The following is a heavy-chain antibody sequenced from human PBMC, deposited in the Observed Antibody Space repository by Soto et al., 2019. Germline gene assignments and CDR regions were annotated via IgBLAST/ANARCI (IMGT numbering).Heavy chain of an antibody. V-gene: IGHV1-69*01. D-gene: IGHD2-21*02. CDR2: IIPLFGTP. J-gene: IGHJ5*01. CDR1: GATFSTTG. Sequence: QVQLVQSGAEVRKPGASLRVSCKSSGATFSTTGISWVRQAPGQGLEWMGGIIPLFGTPKYARKFQGRVSITADESTNTVYMELTSLRPDDEAVYYCARASPVICGGDPCYRLDSSFDSWGQGSLVIVSS. CDR3: ARASPVICGGDPCYRLDSSFDS.